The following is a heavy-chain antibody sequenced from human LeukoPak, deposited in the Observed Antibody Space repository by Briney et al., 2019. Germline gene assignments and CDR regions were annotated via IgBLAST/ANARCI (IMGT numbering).Heavy chain of an antibody. J-gene: IGHJ4*02. D-gene: IGHD6-19*01. CDR2: IYYSGST. Sequence: SETLSLTCTVSGGSISSGGYYWSWIRQHPGKGLEWIGYIYYSGSTYYNPSLKSRVTISVDTSKNQFSLKLSSVTAADAAAYYCARGTAVAGPDYWGQGTLVTVSS. V-gene: IGHV4-31*03. CDR3: ARGTAVAGPDY. CDR1: GGSISSGGYY.